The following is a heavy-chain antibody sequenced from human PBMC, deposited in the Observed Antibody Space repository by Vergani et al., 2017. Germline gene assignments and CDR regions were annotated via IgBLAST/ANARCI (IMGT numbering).Heavy chain of an antibody. CDR2: INHSGST. CDR1: GGSFSGYY. D-gene: IGHD3-16*01. Sequence: QVQLQQWGAGLLKPSETLSLTCAVYGGSFSGYYWSWIRQPPGKGLGGMGEINHSGSTNYNPCLKSRVTISVDTSKNQFTLKLSSVTAADTAVYYCARYSGGRWPTSAFFDYWGQGTLVTVSS. V-gene: IGHV4-34*01. CDR3: ARYSGGRWPTSAFFDY. J-gene: IGHJ4*02.